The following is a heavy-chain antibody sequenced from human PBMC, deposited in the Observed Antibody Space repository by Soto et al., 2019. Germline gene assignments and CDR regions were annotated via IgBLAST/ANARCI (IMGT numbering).Heavy chain of an antibody. Sequence: QVQLQESGPGLVKPSETLSLTCTVSGGSINAYYWSWIRQPPGKGLEWIGYIYYSGSTNYNPSLKSRVTISVDTSQNQFSLKLSSISAADTAVYYCARRRTVTNYWYFDLWGRGTLVTVSS. CDR3: ARRRTVTNYWYFDL. D-gene: IGHD4-17*01. CDR1: GGSINAYY. J-gene: IGHJ2*01. V-gene: IGHV4-59*01. CDR2: IYYSGST.